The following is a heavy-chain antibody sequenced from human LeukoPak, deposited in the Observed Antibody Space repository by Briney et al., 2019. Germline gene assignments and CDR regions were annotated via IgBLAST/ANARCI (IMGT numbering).Heavy chain of an antibody. CDR2: ISAYNGNT. D-gene: IGHD6-19*01. CDR3: ARVAVGVRWTGFDY. V-gene: IGHV1-18*01. CDR1: GYTFTSYG. Sequence: ASVKVSCKASGYTFTSYGISWVRQAPGQGLEWMGWISAYNGNTNYAQKLQGRVIMTTDTSTTTAYMELRSLRSDDTAVYYCARVAVGVRWTGFDYWGQGTLVTVSS. J-gene: IGHJ4*02.